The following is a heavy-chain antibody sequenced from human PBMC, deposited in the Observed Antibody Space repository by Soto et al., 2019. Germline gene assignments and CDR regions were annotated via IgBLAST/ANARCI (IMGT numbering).Heavy chain of an antibody. CDR3: GKILVAATKNTDSDS. Sequence: PSETLSLTCAVYGGSFSGYYWTWIRQPPGKGLEWIGEINHRRSTSYNPSLKRRVTMSIDTSKNQFSLHLSSVTAADTALYSCGKILVAATKNTDSDSWGPGILVTVSS. V-gene: IGHV4-34*01. D-gene: IGHD2-15*01. CDR1: GGSFSGYY. J-gene: IGHJ4*02. CDR2: INHRRST.